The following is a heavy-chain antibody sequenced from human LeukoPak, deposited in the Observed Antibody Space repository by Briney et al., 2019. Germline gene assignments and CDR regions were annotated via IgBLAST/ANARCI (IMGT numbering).Heavy chain of an antibody. J-gene: IGHJ4*02. Sequence: PSETLSLTCTVSGGSISSSSYYWGWIRQPPGKGLEWIGSSYYSGSTYYNPSLKSRVTISVDTSKNQFSLKLSSVTAADTAVYYCARDGPQGGVLRYFDWGFSLPNYFDYWGQGTLVTVSS. CDR2: SYYSGST. D-gene: IGHD3-9*01. CDR3: ARDGPQGGVLRYFDWGFSLPNYFDY. CDR1: GGSISSSSYY. V-gene: IGHV4-39*07.